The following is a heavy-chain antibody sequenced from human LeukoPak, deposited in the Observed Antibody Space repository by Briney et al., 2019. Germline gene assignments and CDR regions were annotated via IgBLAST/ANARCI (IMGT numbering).Heavy chain of an antibody. Sequence: GGSLRLSCAASGFTVSSNYMSWVRQAPGKGLEWVAVISYDGSNKYYADSVKGRFTISRDNSKNTLYLQMNSLRAEDTAVYYCAKDGGRIQLWFDYWGQGTLVTVSS. V-gene: IGHV3-30*18. CDR1: GFTVSSNY. CDR2: ISYDGSNK. CDR3: AKDGGRIQLWFDY. J-gene: IGHJ4*02. D-gene: IGHD5-18*01.